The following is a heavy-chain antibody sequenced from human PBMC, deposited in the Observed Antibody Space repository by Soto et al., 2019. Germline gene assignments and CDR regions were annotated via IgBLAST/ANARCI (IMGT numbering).Heavy chain of an antibody. D-gene: IGHD6-19*01. V-gene: IGHV3-30*04. Sequence: PGGSLRLSCAASGFMFSAYAMLWVRQAPGKGLEWVAAISYDGTNKYYADSIKGRFTISRDNSANTLFLQVNSLRREDTAMYYCARAPSPYTSGWYGFDFWGHGTLVTVS. CDR2: ISYDGTNK. J-gene: IGHJ4*01. CDR1: GFMFSAYA. CDR3: ARAPSPYTSGWYGFDF.